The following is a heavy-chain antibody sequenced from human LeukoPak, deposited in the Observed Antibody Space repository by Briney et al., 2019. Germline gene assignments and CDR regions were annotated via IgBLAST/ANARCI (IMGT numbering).Heavy chain of an antibody. CDR2: IYTSGIT. V-gene: IGHV4-4*07. D-gene: IGHD1-7*01. CDR1: GDSFSSYF. CDR3: AREITGTRGVDY. J-gene: IGHJ4*02. Sequence: SETLSLTCTVSGDSFSSYFWSWIRQPAGKGLEWIGRIYTSGITNSNPSLKSRVTMSVDTSKNQFSLNLTSVTAADTAVYYCAREITGTRGVDYWGQGILVTVSS.